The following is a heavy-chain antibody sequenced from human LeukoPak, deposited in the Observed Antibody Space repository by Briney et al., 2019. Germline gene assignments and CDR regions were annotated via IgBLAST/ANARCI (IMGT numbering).Heavy chain of an antibody. Sequence: SETLSLTCAVYGGSFSGYYWSWIRQPPGKGLEWIGEINHSGSTNYNPSLKSRVTISVDTSKNQFPLKLSSVTAADTAVYYCARLLWGVAQPTEFDYWGQGTLVTVSS. J-gene: IGHJ4*02. CDR1: GGSFSGYY. CDR2: INHSGST. D-gene: IGHD2-21*01. V-gene: IGHV4-34*01. CDR3: ARLLWGVAQPTEFDY.